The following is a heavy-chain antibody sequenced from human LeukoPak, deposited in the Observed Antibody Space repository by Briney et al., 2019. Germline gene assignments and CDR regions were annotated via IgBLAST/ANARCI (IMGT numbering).Heavy chain of an antibody. D-gene: IGHD3-22*01. CDR3: ARDYDSSGYYLYYYCGIDV. CDR2: INPNSGGT. Sequence: ASVKVSCKASGYTFTVYYMHWVRQAPGQGLEWMGWINPNSGGTNYAQEFQGRVTMTRDTSISTAYMELSRLRSDDTAVYYCARDYDSSGYYLYYYCGIDVWGQGTTVTVSS. V-gene: IGHV1-2*02. J-gene: IGHJ6*02. CDR1: GYTFTVYY.